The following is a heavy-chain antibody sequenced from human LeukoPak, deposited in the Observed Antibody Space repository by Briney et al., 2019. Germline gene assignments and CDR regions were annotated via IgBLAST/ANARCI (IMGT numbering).Heavy chain of an antibody. CDR2: TYYRSKWYY. Sequence: SQTLSLTCAISGDNFSNNSVTWNWIRQSPSRGLEWLGRTYYRSKWYYDYGESVKSRMTIIPDTSKNQVSLQLNSVTPDDTALYYCAGDRGVGAAVFFDYWGLGTLVTVSS. CDR3: AGDRGVGAAVFFDY. J-gene: IGHJ4*02. D-gene: IGHD6-13*01. V-gene: IGHV6-1*01. CDR1: GDNFSNNSVT.